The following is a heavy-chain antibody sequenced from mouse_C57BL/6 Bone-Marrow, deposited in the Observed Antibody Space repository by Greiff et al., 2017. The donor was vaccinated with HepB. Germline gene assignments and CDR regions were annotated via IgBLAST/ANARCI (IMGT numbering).Heavy chain of an antibody. CDR1: GFTFSDYY. V-gene: IGHV5-12*01. CDR3: ARRDSNYLWYFDV. Sequence: EVMLVESGGGLVQPGGSLKLSCAASGFTFSDYYMYWVRQTPEKRLEWVAYISNGGGSTYYPDTVKGRFTISRDNAKNTLYLQMSRLKSEDTAMYYCARRDSNYLWYFDVWGTGTTVTVSS. J-gene: IGHJ1*03. D-gene: IGHD2-5*01. CDR2: ISNGGGST.